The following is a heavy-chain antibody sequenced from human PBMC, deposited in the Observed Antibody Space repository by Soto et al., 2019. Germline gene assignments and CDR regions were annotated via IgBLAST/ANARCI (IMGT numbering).Heavy chain of an antibody. V-gene: IGHV4-31*03. J-gene: IGHJ3*02. CDR1: GGSISSGGYY. CDR3: ASPRGGAFDI. CDR2: IYYSGST. Sequence: SETLSLTCTVSGGSISSGGYYCSWIRQHPEKGLEWIGYIYYSGSTYYNPSLKSRVTISVDTSKNQFSLKLSSVTAADTAVYYCASPRGGAFDIWGQGTMVTVSS.